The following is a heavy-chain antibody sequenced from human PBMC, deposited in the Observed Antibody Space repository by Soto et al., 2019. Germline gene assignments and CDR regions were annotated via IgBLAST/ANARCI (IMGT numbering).Heavy chain of an antibody. Sequence: QVQLQESGPGLVKPSQTLSLTCTVSGGSISSGDYYWSWIRQPPGKGLEWIGYIYYSGSTYYNPSLKSRVTISVDTSNNHFSLKLSSVTAADTAVYYCATIQLGSNRLDYWGQGTLVTVSS. J-gene: IGHJ4*02. CDR3: ATIQLGSNRLDY. D-gene: IGHD1-1*01. V-gene: IGHV4-30-4*01. CDR2: IYYSGST. CDR1: GGSISSGDYY.